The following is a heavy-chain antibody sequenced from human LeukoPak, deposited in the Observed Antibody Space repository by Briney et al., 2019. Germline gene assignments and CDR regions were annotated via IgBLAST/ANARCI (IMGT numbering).Heavy chain of an antibody. J-gene: IGHJ5*02. Sequence: ASVKVSCKASGYTFTGYYMHWVRQAPGQGLEWMGWINPNSGGTNYAQKFQGRVTMTRDTSTSTAYMELSRLRSDDTAVYYCAREPSYGSGPPTGWFDPWGQGTLVTVSS. D-gene: IGHD3-10*01. CDR2: INPNSGGT. CDR3: AREPSYGSGPPTGWFDP. V-gene: IGHV1-2*02. CDR1: GYTFTGYY.